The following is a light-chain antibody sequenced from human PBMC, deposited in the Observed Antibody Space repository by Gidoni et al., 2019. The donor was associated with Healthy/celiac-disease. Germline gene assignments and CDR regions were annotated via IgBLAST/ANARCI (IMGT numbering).Light chain of an antibody. V-gene: IGKV4-1*01. CDR2: WAS. CDR1: QSVLYSSNNKNY. CDR3: QQYYSTPQT. J-gene: IGKJ1*01. Sequence: DIVMTQSPDSLAVSLGERATINCKSSQSVLYSSNNKNYLALYQQKPGQPPKLLIYWASTRESGVPDRFSGSGSGTDFTLTISSLQAEDVAVYYCQQYYSTPQTFXXXTKVEIK.